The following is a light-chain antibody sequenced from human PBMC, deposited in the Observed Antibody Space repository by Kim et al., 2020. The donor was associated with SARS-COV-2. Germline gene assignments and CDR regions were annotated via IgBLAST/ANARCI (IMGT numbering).Light chain of an antibody. CDR1: QTVLHRYNNKND. V-gene: IGKV4-1*01. J-gene: IGKJ4*01. CDR3: QQYYSSPLT. Sequence: VTINCKSRQTVLHRYNNKNDLAWYKQIPGQPPKLLIYGASTRQSGVPDRFSGSGSATDFTLTISSLQAEDVAVYYCQQYYSSPLTFGGGTKVDIK. CDR2: GAS.